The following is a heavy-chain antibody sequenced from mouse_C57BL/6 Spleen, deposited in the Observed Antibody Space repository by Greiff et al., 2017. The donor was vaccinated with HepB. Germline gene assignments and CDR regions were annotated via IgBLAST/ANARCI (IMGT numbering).Heavy chain of an antibody. Sequence: QVQLQQSGPELVKPGASVKISCKASGYSFTSYYIHWVKQRPGQGLEWIGWIYPGSGNTKYNEKFKGKATLTADTSSSTAYMQLSSLTSEDSAVYYCARTGDGSSYDAMDYWGQGTSVTVSS. D-gene: IGHD1-1*01. V-gene: IGHV1-66*01. CDR1: GYSFTSYY. CDR3: ARTGDGSSYDAMDY. J-gene: IGHJ4*01. CDR2: IYPGSGNT.